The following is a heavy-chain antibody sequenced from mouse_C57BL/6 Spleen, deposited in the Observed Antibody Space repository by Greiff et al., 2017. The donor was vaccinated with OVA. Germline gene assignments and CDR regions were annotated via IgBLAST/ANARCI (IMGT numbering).Heavy chain of an antibody. Sequence: VKLMESGAELMKPGASVKLSCKATGYTFTGYWIEWVKQRPGHGLEWIGEILPGSGSTNYNEKFKGKATFTADTSSNTAYMQLSSLTTEDSAIYYCARFLTTVVAKYYFDYWGQGTTLTVSS. V-gene: IGHV1-9*01. J-gene: IGHJ2*01. CDR2: ILPGSGST. CDR1: GYTFTGYW. CDR3: ARFLTTVVAKYYFDY. D-gene: IGHD1-1*01.